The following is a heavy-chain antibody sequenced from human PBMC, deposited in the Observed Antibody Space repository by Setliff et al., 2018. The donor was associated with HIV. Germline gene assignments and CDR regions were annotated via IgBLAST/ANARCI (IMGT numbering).Heavy chain of an antibody. CDR2: IRAYTGHT. J-gene: IGHJ5*02. D-gene: IGHD2-21*02. CDR1: GYSFINYG. Sequence: ASVKVSCKASGYSFINYGIAWVRQAPGQGLEWMGWIRAYTGHTDYASRFLGRVTPTTDTSTSTAYMELRRLSSDDTAVYFCARARLQGIVTAVGPRDNCLDPWGQGTRVTVSS. V-gene: IGHV1-18*01. CDR3: ARARLQGIVTAVGPRDNCLDP.